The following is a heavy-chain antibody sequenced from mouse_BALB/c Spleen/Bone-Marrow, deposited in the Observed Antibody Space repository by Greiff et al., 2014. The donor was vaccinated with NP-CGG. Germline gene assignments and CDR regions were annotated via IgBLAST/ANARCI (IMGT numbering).Heavy chain of an antibody. J-gene: IGHJ4*01. D-gene: IGHD2-10*02. CDR3: ARKVWYYAMDS. CDR1: GYTFTSYV. CDR2: INPYNDGT. V-gene: IGHV1-14*01. Sequence: VQLQQSGPELVKPGASVKMSCKASGYTFTSYVMHWVKQKPGQGLEWIGYINPYNDGTKYNEKFKGKATLTSDKSSSTAYMELSSLTSEDSAVYYCARKVWYYAMDSWGQGTSVTVSS.